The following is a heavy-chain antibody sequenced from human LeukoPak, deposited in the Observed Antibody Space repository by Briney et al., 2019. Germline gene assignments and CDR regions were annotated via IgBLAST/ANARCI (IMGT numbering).Heavy chain of an antibody. CDR1: GGSISSGDYY. V-gene: IGHV4-30-4*01. Sequence: SETLSLTCTVSGGSISSGDYYWSWIRQPPGKGLEWIGYIYYSGSTYYNPSLKSRVTISVDTSKNQFSLKLSSVTAADTAVYYCARFYGGNSEDAFDIWGQGTMVTVSS. D-gene: IGHD4-23*01. J-gene: IGHJ3*02. CDR2: IYYSGST. CDR3: ARFYGGNSEDAFDI.